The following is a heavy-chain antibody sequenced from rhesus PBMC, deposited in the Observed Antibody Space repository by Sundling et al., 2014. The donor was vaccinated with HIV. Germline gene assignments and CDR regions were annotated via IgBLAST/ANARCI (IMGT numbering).Heavy chain of an antibody. CDR1: ADSVSGGYD. CDR3: AREAPTISTGFFAFDS. CDR2: ISGSGGST. V-gene: IGHV4-173*01. J-gene: IGHJ6*01. D-gene: IGHD3-3*01. Sequence: QVQLQESGPGVVRPWETLSLTCAVSADSVSGGYDWGWIRQPPGKGLEWIGRISGSGGSTDYNPSDYNPSLESRVTFSIDTSKNQFSLKLNSVTAADTAVYYCAREAPTISTGFFAFDSWAKGRRHRLL.